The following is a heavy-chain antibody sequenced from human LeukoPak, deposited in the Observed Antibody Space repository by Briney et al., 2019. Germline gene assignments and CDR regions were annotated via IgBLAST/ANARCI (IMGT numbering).Heavy chain of an antibody. Sequence: PSETLSLTCTVSGGSISSSSYYWGWIRQPPGKGLEWIGSIYYSGSTYYNPSLKSRVTISVDTSKNQFSLKLSSVTAADTAVYYCAREIPNLHRFSSILNYFDYWGQGTLVTVSS. CDR3: AREIPNLHRFSSILNYFDY. D-gene: IGHD2/OR15-2a*01. CDR1: GGSISSSSYY. CDR2: IYYSGST. J-gene: IGHJ4*02. V-gene: IGHV4-39*07.